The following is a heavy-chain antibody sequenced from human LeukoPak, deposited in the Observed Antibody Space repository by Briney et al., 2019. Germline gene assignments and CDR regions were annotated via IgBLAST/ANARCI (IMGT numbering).Heavy chain of an antibody. D-gene: IGHD3-10*01. V-gene: IGHV4-30-4*01. CDR2: VYYSGST. Sequence: SETLYLTCTVSGGSISSGDYYWSWIRQPPGKGLEWIGYVYYSGSTYYNPSLKSRVTISVDTSKNQFSLKLSSVTAADTAVYYCAREHGFLYYYYGMDVWGQGTTVTVSS. CDR1: GGSISSGDYY. CDR3: AREHGFLYYYYGMDV. J-gene: IGHJ6*02.